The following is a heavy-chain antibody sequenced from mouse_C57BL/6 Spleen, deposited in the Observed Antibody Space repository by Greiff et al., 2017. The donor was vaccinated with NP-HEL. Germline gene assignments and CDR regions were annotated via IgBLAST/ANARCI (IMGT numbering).Heavy chain of an antibody. J-gene: IGHJ4*01. CDR3: ARSSFITTVMDY. V-gene: IGHV1-42*01. D-gene: IGHD1-1*01. CDR1: GYSFTGYY. Sequence: VHVKQSGPELVKPGASVKISCKASGYSFTGYYMNWVKQSPEKSLEWIGEINPSTGGTTYNQKFKAKATLTVDKSSSTAYMQLKSLTSEDSAVYYCARSSFITTVMDYWGQGTSVTVSS. CDR2: INPSTGGT.